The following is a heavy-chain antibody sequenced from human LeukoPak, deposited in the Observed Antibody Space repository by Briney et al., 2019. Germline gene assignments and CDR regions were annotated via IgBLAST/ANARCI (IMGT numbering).Heavy chain of an antibody. CDR1: GGSISSYY. CDR3: ARSRYSSGWLFDY. CDR2: IYYSGST. J-gene: IGHJ4*02. Sequence: PSETLSLTCTVSGGSISSYYWSWIRQPPGKGLEWIGSIYYSGSTYYNPSLKSRVTISVDTSKSQFSLKLSSVTAADTAVYYCARSRYSSGWLFDYWGQGTLVTVSS. V-gene: IGHV4-59*12. D-gene: IGHD6-19*01.